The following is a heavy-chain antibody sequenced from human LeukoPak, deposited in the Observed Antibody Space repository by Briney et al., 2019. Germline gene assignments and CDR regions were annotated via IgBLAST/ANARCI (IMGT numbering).Heavy chain of an antibody. CDR1: GFTFSTYW. Sequence: GGSLRLSCAASGFTFSTYWMSWVRQAPGKGLGWVANIQQDGSEVNYVDSVKGRFSISRDNAKNSLDLQMDSLRGEDTAVYYCTRDRGVTVLSYFYYYMDVWGKGTTVTVSS. D-gene: IGHD3-16*01. J-gene: IGHJ6*03. V-gene: IGHV3-7*01. CDR2: IQQDGSEV. CDR3: TRDRGVTVLSYFYYYMDV.